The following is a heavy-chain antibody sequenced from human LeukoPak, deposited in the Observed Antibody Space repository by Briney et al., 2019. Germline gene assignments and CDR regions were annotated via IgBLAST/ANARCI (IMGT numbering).Heavy chain of an antibody. Sequence: PSEPLSLTCTVSGGSISSGDYYWSWIRQPPGKGLEWIGYIYYSGSTYYNPSLKSRVTISVDTSKNQFSLKLSSVTAADTAVYYCARAVIAWGLPQWYGDYPWWYFDLWGRGTLVTVSS. CDR2: IYYSGST. CDR3: ARAVIAWGLPQWYGDYPWWYFDL. J-gene: IGHJ2*01. V-gene: IGHV4-30-4*01. D-gene: IGHD4-17*01. CDR1: GGSISSGDYY.